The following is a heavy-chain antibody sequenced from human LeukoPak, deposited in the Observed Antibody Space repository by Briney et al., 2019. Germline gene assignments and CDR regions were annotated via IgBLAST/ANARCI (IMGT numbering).Heavy chain of an antibody. V-gene: IGHV1-69*04. J-gene: IGHJ4*02. CDR3: AKGGGWGTPGPYYFDY. Sequence: GSSLKVSCKASGGTFSGDAISWVRQAPGQGLGWRGRIIPILGIANCAQKFQGSVTITADKSTSTAYMELSSLRSDDTAVDYCAKGGGWGTPGPYYFDYWGQGTLVTVSS. D-gene: IGHD1-7*01. CDR2: IIPILGIA. CDR1: GGTFSGDA.